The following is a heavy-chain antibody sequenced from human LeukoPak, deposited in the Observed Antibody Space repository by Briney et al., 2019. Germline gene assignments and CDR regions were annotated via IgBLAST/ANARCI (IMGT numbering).Heavy chain of an antibody. Sequence: GGSLRLSCAVSGITLSNYGMSWVRQAPGKGLEWVAGIGDSGGRTNYADSVKGRFTISRDSPKNTLHLQMNSLRAGDTAVYFCAKRGVVIRVILVGFHKEAYYFDSWGQGALVTVSS. CDR2: IGDSGGRT. V-gene: IGHV3-23*01. J-gene: IGHJ4*02. CDR1: GITLSNYG. D-gene: IGHD3-22*01. CDR3: AKRGVVIRVILVGFHKEAYYFDS.